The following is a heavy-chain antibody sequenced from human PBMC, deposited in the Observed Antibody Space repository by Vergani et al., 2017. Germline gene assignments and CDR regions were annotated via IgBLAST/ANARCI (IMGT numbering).Heavy chain of an antibody. V-gene: IGHV4-34*01. CDR3: AIRGFTMVRGYYFDY. J-gene: IGHJ4*02. D-gene: IGHD3-10*01. Sequence: QVQLQQWGAGLLKPSETLSLTCAVYGGSFSGYYWSWIRQPPGKGLEWIGEINHSGSTNSNPSLKSRVTISVDTSKNQFSLKLSAVTAADTAVYYCAIRGFTMVRGYYFDYWGQGTLVTVSS. CDR2: INHSGST. CDR1: GGSFSGYY.